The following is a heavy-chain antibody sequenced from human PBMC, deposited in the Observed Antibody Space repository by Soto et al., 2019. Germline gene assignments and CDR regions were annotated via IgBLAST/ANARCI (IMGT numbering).Heavy chain of an antibody. CDR2: IIPVLGTT. Sequence: QVQLVQSGAEVKKPGSSVKVSCRASGDTFSSYTVNWVRQAPGRGLEWLGRIIPVLGTTDYAQKFKGRVTITADKSPNIVYMGLSSLRSEDRAVYYCARRRYCGYDCYHKHYFGMGVWGQGTTVTVAS. CDR1: GDTFSSYT. D-gene: IGHD2-21*02. V-gene: IGHV1-69*08. CDR3: ARRRYCGYDCYHKHYFGMGV. J-gene: IGHJ6*02.